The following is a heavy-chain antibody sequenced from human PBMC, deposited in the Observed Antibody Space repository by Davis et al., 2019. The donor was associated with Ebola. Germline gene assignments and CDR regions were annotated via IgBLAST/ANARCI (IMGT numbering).Heavy chain of an antibody. J-gene: IGHJ5*02. CDR2: VHYSGTT. CDR1: GGSITSHY. CDR3: ATQYSNGWFDP. V-gene: IGHV4-59*11. Sequence: MPSETLSLTCTVSGGSITSHYWSWIRQPPGKGLEWIGYVHYSGTTNKNPSLKSRVTMSVDTSKNEFSLKLSSVTAADTAVYYCATQYSNGWFDPWGQGVLVTVSS. D-gene: IGHD4-11*01.